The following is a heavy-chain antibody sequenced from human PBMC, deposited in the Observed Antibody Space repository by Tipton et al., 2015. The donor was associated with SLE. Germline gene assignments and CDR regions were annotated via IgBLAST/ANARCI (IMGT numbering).Heavy chain of an antibody. CDR2: IYYSGST. Sequence: LSLTCAVYGGSFSDYYWSWIRQPPGKGLEWIGYIYYSGSTNYNPSLKSRVTISVDTSKNQFSLKLSSVTAADTAVYYCARSKLGPDWGYYFDYWGQGTLVTVSS. V-gene: IGHV4-59*01. CDR3: ARSKLGPDWGYYFDY. CDR1: GGSFSDYY. J-gene: IGHJ4*02. D-gene: IGHD7-27*01.